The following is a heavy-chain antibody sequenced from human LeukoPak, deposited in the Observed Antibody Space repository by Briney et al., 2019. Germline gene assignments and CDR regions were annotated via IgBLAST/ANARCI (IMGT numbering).Heavy chain of an antibody. V-gene: IGHV3-7*01. Sequence: GGSLRLSCAASGFTFDDYGMSWVRQAPGKGLEWVANIKQDGSEKYYVDSVKGRFTISRDNAKNSLYLQMNSLRAEDTAVYYCARDLGYYDFWSGYYQREYFDYWGQGTLVTVSS. CDR1: GFTFDDYG. D-gene: IGHD3-3*01. CDR3: ARDLGYYDFWSGYYQREYFDY. CDR2: IKQDGSEK. J-gene: IGHJ4*02.